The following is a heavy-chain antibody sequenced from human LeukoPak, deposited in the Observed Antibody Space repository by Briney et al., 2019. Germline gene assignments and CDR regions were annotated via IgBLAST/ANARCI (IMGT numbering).Heavy chain of an antibody. D-gene: IGHD6-19*01. CDR3: ARGEQWLVPYYLDY. CDR2: ISAYNGNA. V-gene: IGHV1-18*01. J-gene: IGHJ4*02. CDR1: GYTFTTYG. Sequence: ASVKVSCKASGYTFTTYGISWVRQAPGQGPEWMGWISAYNGNANYTQKFKGRVTMTTDTSTSTAYMELRSLRSDDTAVYYCARGEQWLVPYYLDYWGQGTLVTVSS.